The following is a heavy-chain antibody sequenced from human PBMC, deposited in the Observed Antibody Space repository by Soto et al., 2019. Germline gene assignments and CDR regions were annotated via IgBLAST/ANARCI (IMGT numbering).Heavy chain of an antibody. CDR2: IKYDGSEE. Sequence: VVSLRLSFVFSGFRFSSIWMTWVRQAPGKGLECVANIKYDGSEEYYVDSVKGRSTISRDNAKNSLYLQMNSLRDEDSAVYYCVTDLNWQGHWGQGT. J-gene: IGHJ4*02. V-gene: IGHV3-7*01. CDR1: GFRFSSIW. CDR3: VTDLNWQGH.